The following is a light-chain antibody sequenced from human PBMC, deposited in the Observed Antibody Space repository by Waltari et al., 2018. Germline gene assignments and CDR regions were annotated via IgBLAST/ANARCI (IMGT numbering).Light chain of an antibody. CDR3: HQRSDWPPT. V-gene: IGKV3-11*01. CDR1: QSVSSY. Sequence: ETVLTQSPATLSLSPGERATLSCRASQSVSSYLAWYHQKPGQAPRLLIYDASNRATGIPARFSGSGSGTDFTLTISSLEPEDFGIYFCHQRSDWPPTFGQGTRLETK. CDR2: DAS. J-gene: IGKJ5*01.